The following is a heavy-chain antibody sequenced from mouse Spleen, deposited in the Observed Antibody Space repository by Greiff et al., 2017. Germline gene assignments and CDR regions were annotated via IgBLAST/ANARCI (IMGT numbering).Heavy chain of an antibody. CDR3: ASYDGYPFAY. V-gene: IGHV2-2*02. J-gene: IGHJ3*01. CDR1: GFSLTSYG. Sequence: VKLMESGPGLVQPSQSLSITCTVSGFSLTSYGVHWVRQSPGKGLEWLGVIWSGGSTDYNAAFISRLSISKDNSKSQVFFKMNSLQANDTAIYYCASYDGYPFAYWGQGTLVTVSA. CDR2: IWSGGST. D-gene: IGHD2-3*01.